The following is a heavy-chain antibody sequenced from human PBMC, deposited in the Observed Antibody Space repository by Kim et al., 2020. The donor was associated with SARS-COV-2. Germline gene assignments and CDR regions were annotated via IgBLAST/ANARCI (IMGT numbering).Heavy chain of an antibody. J-gene: IGHJ5*02. Sequence: SETLSLTCTVSGGSMSPYYWSWIRQPPGKGLEWIGHVYYSGSTTYNPSLKSRVTISLDTSKNQFSLRLTSVTAADTVIYFCARQTSSSPLYWFDPWGEGTLVHVS. V-gene: IGHV4-59*13. CDR1: GGSMSPYY. CDR3: ARQTSSSPLYWFDP. D-gene: IGHD6-6*01. CDR2: VYYSGST.